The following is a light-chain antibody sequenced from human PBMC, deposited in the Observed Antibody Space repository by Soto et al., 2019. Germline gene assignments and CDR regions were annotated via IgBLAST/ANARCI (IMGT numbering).Light chain of an antibody. CDR1: QSVSSN. V-gene: IGKV3-20*01. Sequence: TQSPGALSLSTGERATLSCGASQSVSSNLAWYQQKPGQAPRLLIYGGSSRAAGIPVRFSGSGSETDFTLTITRMEPEDFAIDDCQHYSSSRTFGQGTKVDIK. CDR2: GGS. J-gene: IGKJ1*01. CDR3: QHYSSSRT.